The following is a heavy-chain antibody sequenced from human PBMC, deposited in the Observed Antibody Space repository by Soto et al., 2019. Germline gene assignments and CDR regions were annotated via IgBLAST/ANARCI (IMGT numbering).Heavy chain of an antibody. CDR3: ARDRLGGSGRSFDY. Sequence: SETLSLTCTVSGGSISSGDYYWSWFRQPPGKGLEWIGYIYYSGSTYYNPSLKSRVTISVDTSKNQFSLKLSSVTAADTAVYYCARDRLGGSGRSFDYWGQGTLVTVSS. D-gene: IGHD3-10*01. J-gene: IGHJ4*02. CDR2: IYYSGST. V-gene: IGHV4-30-4*01. CDR1: GGSISSGDYY.